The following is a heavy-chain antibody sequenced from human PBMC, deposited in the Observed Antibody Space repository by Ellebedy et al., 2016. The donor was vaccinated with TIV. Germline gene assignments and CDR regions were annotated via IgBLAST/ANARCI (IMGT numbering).Heavy chain of an antibody. CDR3: VSFQY. Sequence: GGSLRLXXAASGFNFSLYSISWVRQAPGKGLEWISSISGSADSTFYAASAKGRFTISRDNSKSTLFLQMNSLTVEDSAIYYCVSFQYWGQGTQVTVSS. CDR2: ISGSADST. V-gene: IGHV3-23*01. CDR1: GFNFSLYS. J-gene: IGHJ4*02.